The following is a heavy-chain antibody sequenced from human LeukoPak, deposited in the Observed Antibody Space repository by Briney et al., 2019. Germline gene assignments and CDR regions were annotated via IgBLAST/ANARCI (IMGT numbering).Heavy chain of an antibody. CDR1: GFTFSSYS. V-gene: IGHV3-21*01. CDR3: ARDQKRGIVGATVSIDY. D-gene: IGHD1-26*01. J-gene: IGHJ4*02. CDR2: ISSSSSYI. Sequence: GGSLRLSCAASGFTFSSYSMNWVRQAPGRGLEWVSSISSSSSYIYYADSVKGRFTISRDNAKNSLYLQMNSLRAEDTAVYYCARDQKRGIVGATVSIDYWGQGTLVTVSS.